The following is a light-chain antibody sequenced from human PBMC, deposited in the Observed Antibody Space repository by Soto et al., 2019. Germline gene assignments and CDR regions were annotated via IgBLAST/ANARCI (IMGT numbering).Light chain of an antibody. J-gene: IGKJ1*01. CDR2: GAS. CDR3: QQYGSSPGT. Sequence: EIVLTQSPGTLSLSPGARAPLSCRASQRVSGSTLAWYQQKPGQAPRLLIYGASSRATGIPDRFSGSGSGTDFTLTISRLEPEDFAVYYCQQYGSSPGTFGQGTKVDIK. CDR1: QRVSGST. V-gene: IGKV3-20*01.